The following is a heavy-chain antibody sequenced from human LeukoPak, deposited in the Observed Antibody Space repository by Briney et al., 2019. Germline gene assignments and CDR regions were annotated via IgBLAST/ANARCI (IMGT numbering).Heavy chain of an antibody. J-gene: IGHJ4*02. CDR3: VRQFAS. CDR2: VSGSGSTV. Sequence: GGSLGLSCAASGFTFSDHLMNWVRQLPGKRLEWVAYVSGSGSTVYYADSVKGRFTISRDNGKSSLYLQMNSLRVEDTALYYCVRQFASWGQGTLVTVSS. V-gene: IGHV3-48*01. CDR1: GFTFSDHL.